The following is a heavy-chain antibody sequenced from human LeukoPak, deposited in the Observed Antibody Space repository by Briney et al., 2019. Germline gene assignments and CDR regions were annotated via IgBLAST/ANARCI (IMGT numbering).Heavy chain of an antibody. D-gene: IGHD3-22*01. J-gene: IGHJ4*02. V-gene: IGHV5-51*01. Sequence: GESLKISCKGSGYSFTSYWIGWVRQMPGKGLEWMGIIYPGDSDTRYSPSFQVQVTISADKSISTAYLQWSSLKASDTAMYYCARQRDSSGSQYYFDYWGQGTLVTVSS. CDR3: ARQRDSSGSQYYFDY. CDR2: IYPGDSDT. CDR1: GYSFTSYW.